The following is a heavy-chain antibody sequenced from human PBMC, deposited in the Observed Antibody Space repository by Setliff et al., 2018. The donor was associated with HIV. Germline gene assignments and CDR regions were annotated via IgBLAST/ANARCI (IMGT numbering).Heavy chain of an antibody. Sequence: ASVKVSCKASGYAFTNYYIHRVRQAPGQGLEWMGLINPSGGRTSYAQKFQGRLTMTRDTSSSTVYMEPSSLRSEDTAVYYCARCYYDNSGPTDAFDIWGQGTMVTVSS. J-gene: IGHJ3*02. CDR3: ARCYYDNSGPTDAFDI. CDR1: GYAFTNYY. V-gene: IGHV1-46*01. CDR2: INPSGGRT. D-gene: IGHD3-22*01.